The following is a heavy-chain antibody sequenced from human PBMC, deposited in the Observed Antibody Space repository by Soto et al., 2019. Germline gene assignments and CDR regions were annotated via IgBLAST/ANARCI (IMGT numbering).Heavy chain of an antibody. CDR2: IYYSGST. Sequence: PSETLSLTCTVSGGSVSSGSYYWSWIRQPPGKGLEWIGYIYYSGSTNYNPSLKSRVTISVDTSKNQFSLKLSSVTAADTAVYYCARDNLIAPREAPAFDIWGQGTMVTVSS. CDR1: GGSVSSGSYY. J-gene: IGHJ3*02. V-gene: IGHV4-61*01. CDR3: ARDNLIAPREAPAFDI. D-gene: IGHD3-22*01.